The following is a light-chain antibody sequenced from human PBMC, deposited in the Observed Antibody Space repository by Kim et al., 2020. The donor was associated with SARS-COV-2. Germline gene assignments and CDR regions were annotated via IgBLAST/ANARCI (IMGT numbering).Light chain of an antibody. J-gene: IGKJ2*01. CDR1: QSVRRN. Sequence: SVSPGERVTLSCRASQSVRRNLAWYQQKPGQAPRLLISGASTWATGIPARFSGSGSGTEFTLTISSLQSEDFAVYYCQQYNNWPYTFGQGTKLEI. CDR2: GAS. V-gene: IGKV3-15*01. CDR3: QQYNNWPYT.